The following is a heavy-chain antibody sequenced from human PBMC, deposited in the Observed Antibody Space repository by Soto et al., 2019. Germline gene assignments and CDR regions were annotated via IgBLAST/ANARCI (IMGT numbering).Heavy chain of an antibody. CDR2: ISGSGRTI. J-gene: IGHJ5*02. CDR1: GIVFSDY. CDR3: ASLPFPWGWFDP. V-gene: IGHV3-11*01. D-gene: IGHD3-16*01. Sequence: QVQLVESGGGLVKPGGSLRLSCAASGIVFSDYMSWVRQAPGKGLEWLSYISGSGRTIYSADSVKGRFTISRDNATNSLYLQMNHVRTADTAVYYCASLPFPWGWFDPWGQGPLVTVSS.